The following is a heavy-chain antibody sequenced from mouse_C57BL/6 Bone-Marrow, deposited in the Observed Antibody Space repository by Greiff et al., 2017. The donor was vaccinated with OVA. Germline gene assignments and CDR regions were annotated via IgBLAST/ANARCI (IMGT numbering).Heavy chain of an antibody. Sequence: EVKLMESGGGLVQPGGSLKLSCAASGFTFSDYYMYWVRQTPEKRLEWVAYISNGGGSTYYPDTVKGRFTISRDNAKNTLYLQMSRLKSEDTAMYYCARYYYGSSYPYAMDYWGQGTSVTVSS. V-gene: IGHV5-12*01. D-gene: IGHD1-1*01. CDR3: ARYYYGSSYPYAMDY. J-gene: IGHJ4*01. CDR1: GFTFSDYY. CDR2: ISNGGGST.